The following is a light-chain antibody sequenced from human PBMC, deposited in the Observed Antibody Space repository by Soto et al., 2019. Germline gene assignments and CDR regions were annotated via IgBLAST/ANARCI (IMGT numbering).Light chain of an antibody. CDR1: QDSRNE. CDR3: LQERGYPRT. J-gene: IGKJ1*01. CDR2: AAS. V-gene: IGKV1-6*02. Sequence: AIPTTQFPFSLSASIRAIVTIACRASQDSRNELGCDQQHPGTAPQLLIDAASSLHSRVPSRCSGRGASTDFTLTISGLQPEDFATYYCLQERGYPRTFGQGTKVDIK.